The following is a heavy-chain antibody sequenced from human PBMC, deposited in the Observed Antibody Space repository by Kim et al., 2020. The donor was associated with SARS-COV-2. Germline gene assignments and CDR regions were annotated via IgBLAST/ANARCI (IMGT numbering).Heavy chain of an antibody. Sequence: GGSLRLSCAASGFTFSNHAMSWVRQAPGKGLEWVSGISNSGGSTYYAESVKGRLTISRDNSKNTLYLQMNSLRFEDTAVYYCAKDRRTALNWFDPWGQGT. J-gene: IGHJ5*02. CDR2: ISNSGGST. V-gene: IGHV3-23*01. CDR1: GFTFSNHA. CDR3: AKDRRTALNWFDP.